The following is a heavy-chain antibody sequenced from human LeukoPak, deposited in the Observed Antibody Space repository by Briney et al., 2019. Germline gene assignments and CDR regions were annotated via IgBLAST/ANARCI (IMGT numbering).Heavy chain of an antibody. CDR3: AKDLLRRSIGYFDY. Sequence: PGGSLRLSCAASGFTFSSYAMSWVRQAPGEGREGVSAISGSGGSTYYADSVKGRFTISIDNSKNTLYLQMNSLRAEDTAVYYCAKDLLRRSIGYFDYWGQGTLVTVSS. CDR1: GFTFSSYA. V-gene: IGHV3-23*01. J-gene: IGHJ4*02. D-gene: IGHD2-15*01. CDR2: ISGSGGST.